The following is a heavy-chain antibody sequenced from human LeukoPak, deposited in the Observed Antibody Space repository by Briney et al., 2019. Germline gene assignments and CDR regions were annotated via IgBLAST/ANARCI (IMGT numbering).Heavy chain of an antibody. Sequence: GGSLRLSCAASGFTFSSYGFHWVRQAPGKRLEWVAVIWYDGSKKYYADSVEGRFTVPRDDSKNTLYLELNNLKAEDTAVYCCARDPSTTFYFDYWGLGTLVTVSS. V-gene: IGHV3-33*01. CDR2: IWYDGSKK. D-gene: IGHD1-1*01. J-gene: IGHJ4*02. CDR1: GFTFSSYG. CDR3: ARDPSTTFYFDY.